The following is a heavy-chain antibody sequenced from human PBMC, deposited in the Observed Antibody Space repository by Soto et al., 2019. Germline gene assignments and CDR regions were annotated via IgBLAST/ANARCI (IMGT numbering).Heavy chain of an antibody. CDR2: IIPIFGTA. CDR1: GGTCSSYA. V-gene: IGHV1-69*06. J-gene: IGHJ5*02. D-gene: IGHD2-2*01. CDR3: AISPYCSSTRCSYTDLTWFDP. Sequence: QVQLVQSGAEVKKPGSSVKVSCKASGGTCSSYAISWVRQAPGQGLEWMGWIIPIFGTANYAQKFQGRVTITADKSTSTAYMELSSLRSEDTAVYYCAISPYCSSTRCSYTDLTWFDPWVQGTLVTVSS.